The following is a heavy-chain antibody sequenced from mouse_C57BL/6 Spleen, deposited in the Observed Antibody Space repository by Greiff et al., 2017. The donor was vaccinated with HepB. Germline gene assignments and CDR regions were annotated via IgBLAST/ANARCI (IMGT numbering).Heavy chain of an antibody. CDR1: GFSLTSYG. D-gene: IGHD1-1*01. J-gene: IGHJ3*01. CDR2: IWSGGST. V-gene: IGHV2-2*01. Sequence: QVQLKQSGPGLVQPSQSLSITCTVSGFSLTSYGVHWVRQSPGKGLEWLGVIWSGGSTDYNAAFISRLSISKDNSKSQVFFKMNSLQADDTAIYYCARNAHYYGSPWFAYWGQGTLVTVSA. CDR3: ARNAHYYGSPWFAY.